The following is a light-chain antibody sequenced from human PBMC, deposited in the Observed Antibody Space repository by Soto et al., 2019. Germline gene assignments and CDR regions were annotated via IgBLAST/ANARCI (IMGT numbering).Light chain of an antibody. CDR1: QSVSSSY. Sequence: EIVLTQSPGTLSLSPGERATLSCRASQSVSSSYLAWYQQKPGQAPRLLIYGASSRATGIPDRFSGSGSGTDFTLTISRLEPEDFAVYYCKQDGSSPRAFGGGTKVEIK. J-gene: IGKJ4*01. V-gene: IGKV3-20*01. CDR2: GAS. CDR3: KQDGSSPRA.